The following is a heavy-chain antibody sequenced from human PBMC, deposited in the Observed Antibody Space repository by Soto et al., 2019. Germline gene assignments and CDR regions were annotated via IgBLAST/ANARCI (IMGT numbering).Heavy chain of an antibody. D-gene: IGHD1-20*01. CDR2: ISSSGSTI. Sequence: QVQLVESGGGLVKPGGSLRLYCAASGLTFSEYYMSWIRQAPGKGLEWVSYISSSGSTIYYAESVKGRFTISRDKSKNTLYLQMNSLIAEDTDVYYCARASPAYKLADYWGQGTLVTVSS. V-gene: IGHV3-11*01. J-gene: IGHJ4*02. CDR3: ARASPAYKLADY. CDR1: GLTFSEYY.